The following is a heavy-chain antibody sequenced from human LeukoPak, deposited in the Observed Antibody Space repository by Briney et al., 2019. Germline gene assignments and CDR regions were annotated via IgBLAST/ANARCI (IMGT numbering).Heavy chain of an antibody. CDR3: ARDNYYDSSGYLPDLFDP. CDR1: GYTFTSYA. V-gene: IGHV1-3*01. CDR2: IKAGNGNT. Sequence: ASVKVSCKASGYTFTSYAMHWVRQAPGQRLEWRGWIKAGNGNTKYSQKFQGRVTITRDTSASTAYRELSSLRSEDTAVYYCARDNYYDSSGYLPDLFDPWGQGTLVTVSS. J-gene: IGHJ5*02. D-gene: IGHD3-22*01.